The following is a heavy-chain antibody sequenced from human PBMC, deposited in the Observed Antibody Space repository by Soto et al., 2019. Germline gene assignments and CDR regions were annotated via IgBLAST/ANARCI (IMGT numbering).Heavy chain of an antibody. CDR3: ARGGPYQLLADFDY. Sequence: EVQLVESGGILVQPGESLRLSCVASGFSFSNYAMHWVRQAQGKGLEFVSAISNNGGSTYYENSVKGRFTISRDNSKNTLYLQMGSLRTDDMAVYYCARGGPYQLLADFDYWGQGTLVTVSS. J-gene: IGHJ4*02. D-gene: IGHD2-2*01. CDR1: GFSFSNYA. CDR2: ISNNGGST. V-gene: IGHV3-64*01.